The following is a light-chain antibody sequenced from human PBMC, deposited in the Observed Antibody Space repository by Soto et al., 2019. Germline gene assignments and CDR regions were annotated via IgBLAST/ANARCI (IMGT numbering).Light chain of an antibody. CDR2: STN. CDR1: SGSVSTSYY. V-gene: IGLV8-61*01. Sequence: QTVVTQEPSFSVSPGGTVTLTCGLSSGSVSTSYYPSWYQQTPGQAPRTLIYSTNTRSSGVPDRLSGSILGNKAALTITGAQADDESDYYCVLYMGSGTVYVFGTGTKVTVL. J-gene: IGLJ1*01. CDR3: VLYMGSGTVYV.